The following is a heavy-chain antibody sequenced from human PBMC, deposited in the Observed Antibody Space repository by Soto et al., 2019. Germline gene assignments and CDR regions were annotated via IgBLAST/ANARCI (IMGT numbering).Heavy chain of an antibody. CDR1: GFTFSSYA. CDR2: ISYDGSNK. CDR3: ARDGELLNYFDY. D-gene: IGHD1-26*01. Sequence: GGSLRLSCAASGFTFSSYAMHWVRQAPGKGLEWVAVISYDGSNKYYADSVKGRFTISRDNSKNTLYLQMNSLRAEDTAVYYCARDGELLNYFDYWGQGTLVTVSS. J-gene: IGHJ4*02. V-gene: IGHV3-30-3*01.